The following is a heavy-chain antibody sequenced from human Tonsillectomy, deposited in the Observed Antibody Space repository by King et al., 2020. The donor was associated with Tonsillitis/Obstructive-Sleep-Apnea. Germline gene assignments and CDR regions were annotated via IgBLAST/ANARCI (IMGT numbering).Heavy chain of an antibody. D-gene: IGHD2-2*03. CDR3: ASHPLGIVVVPAAMNWFEP. Sequence: QLVQSGAEVKKPGESLRISCKGSGYSFTSYWINWVRQMPGKGLEWMGRIDPSDSYTNYSPSFQGHVTISADKSISTAYLQWSSLKASDTAMYYCASHPLGIVVVPAAMNWFEPWGQGTLVPVSS. J-gene: IGHJ5*02. V-gene: IGHV5-10-1*01. CDR2: IDPSDSYT. CDR1: GYSFTSYW.